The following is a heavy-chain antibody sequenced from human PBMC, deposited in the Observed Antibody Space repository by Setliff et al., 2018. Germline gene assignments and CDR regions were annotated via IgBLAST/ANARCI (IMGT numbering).Heavy chain of an antibody. CDR2: INHSGTT. CDR1: GGSFSDYS. CDR3: ARNPDFLQYSFDL. J-gene: IGHJ2*01. D-gene: IGHD5-12*01. Sequence: SETLSLTCAVYGGSFSDYSWNWIRQAPGKGREWIGEINHSGTTNYTPSLKSRVTISIDTSKSQFSLKLSSMTAADTALYYCARNPDFLQYSFDLCSRGTLVTVSS. V-gene: IGHV4-34*01.